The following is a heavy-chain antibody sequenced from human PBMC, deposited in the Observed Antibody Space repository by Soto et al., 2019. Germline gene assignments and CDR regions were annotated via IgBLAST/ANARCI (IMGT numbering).Heavy chain of an antibody. CDR1: GFTFSSYN. CDR3: VRDAHRGGDYDY. Sequence: GGSLRLSCAASGFTFSSYNMNWVRQAPGKGLEWVSYISSSSSTIYYADSVKGRFTISRDNAKNSLYLQMNNLRDDDTALYYCVRDAHRGGDYDYWGQGALVTAPQ. V-gene: IGHV3-48*02. D-gene: IGHD3-16*01. CDR2: ISSSSSTI. J-gene: IGHJ4*02.